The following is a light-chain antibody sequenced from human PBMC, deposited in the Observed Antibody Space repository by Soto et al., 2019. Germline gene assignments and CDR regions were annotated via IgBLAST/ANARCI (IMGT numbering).Light chain of an antibody. Sequence: QSALTQPRSVSGSPGLSVTISCTGSSSDVGGYDFVSWYQQHPGKAPKLMISDVSERPSGVPDRFSGSKSANTASLTISGLQAEDEADYYCCSYAGSYTLVFGAGTKLTVL. CDR2: DVS. J-gene: IGLJ3*02. CDR3: CSYAGSYTLV. V-gene: IGLV2-11*01. CDR1: SSDVGGYDF.